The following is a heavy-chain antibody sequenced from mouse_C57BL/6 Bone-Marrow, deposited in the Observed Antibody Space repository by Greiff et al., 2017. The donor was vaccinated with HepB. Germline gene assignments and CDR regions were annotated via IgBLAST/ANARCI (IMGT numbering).Heavy chain of an antibody. Sequence: LVESVAELVRPGASVKLSCTASGFNIKNTYMHWVKQRPEQGLEWIGRIDPANGNTKYAPKFQGKATITADTSSNTAYLQLSSLTSEDTAIYYCASMVKKMNYYAMDYWGQGTSVTVSS. D-gene: IGHD2-1*01. CDR2: IDPANGNT. CDR3: ASMVKKMNYYAMDY. J-gene: IGHJ4*01. V-gene: IGHV14-3*01. CDR1: GFNIKNTY.